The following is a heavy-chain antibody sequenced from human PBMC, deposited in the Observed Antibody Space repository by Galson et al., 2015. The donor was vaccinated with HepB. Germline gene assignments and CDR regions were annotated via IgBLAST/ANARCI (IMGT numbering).Heavy chain of an antibody. J-gene: IGHJ4*02. CDR1: GFTFSDYY. Sequence: SLRLSCAASGFTFSDYYMSWLRQAPGKGLEWVSYISSSGSTIYYADSVKGRFTISRDNAKNSLYLQMNSLRDEDTAVYYCARVLTDCSGGRCYGYYFDYWGQGTLVTVSS. CDR3: ARVLTDCSGGRCYGYYFDY. V-gene: IGHV3-11*04. D-gene: IGHD2-15*01. CDR2: ISSSGSTI.